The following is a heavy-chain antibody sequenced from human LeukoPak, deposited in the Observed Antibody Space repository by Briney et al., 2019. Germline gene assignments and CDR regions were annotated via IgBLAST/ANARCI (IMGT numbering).Heavy chain of an antibody. Sequence: GGSLRLSCAASGFTFSSLAMHWVRQAPGKGLEWVAVTSSDLNVKLYADSVKGRFTISRDNSRSTLYLQMNSLRPEDTAIYYCAREGYYGSGSPPSLYFDYWGQGTLVTVSS. J-gene: IGHJ4*02. V-gene: IGHV3-30-3*01. D-gene: IGHD3-10*01. CDR3: AREGYYGSGSPPSLYFDY. CDR2: TSSDLNVK. CDR1: GFTFSSLA.